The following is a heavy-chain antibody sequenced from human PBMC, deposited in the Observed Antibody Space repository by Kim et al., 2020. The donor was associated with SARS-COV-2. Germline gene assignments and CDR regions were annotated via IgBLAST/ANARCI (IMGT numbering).Heavy chain of an antibody. CDR1: GGSLSDYY. Sequence: SETLSLTCAVSGGSLSDYYWSWIRQPPGKGLEWIGEINHRGSTNYNTSLNSRVTISLDTSKNQFSLILRSVTAADTAVFYCARGLIGSGVSSYDYGLDVWGLGTTVTSP. CDR2: INHRGST. CDR3: ARGLIGSGVSSYDYGLDV. V-gene: IGHV4-34*01. D-gene: IGHD3-3*01. J-gene: IGHJ6*02.